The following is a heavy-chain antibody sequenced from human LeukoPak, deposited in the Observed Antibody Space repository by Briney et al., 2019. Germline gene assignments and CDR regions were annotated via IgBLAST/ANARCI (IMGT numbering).Heavy chain of an antibody. CDR3: ARPDHRDSEGAFNI. V-gene: IGHV4-34*01. D-gene: IGHD1-14*01. J-gene: IGHJ3*02. CDR2: INHSGST. CDR1: GGSFSGYY. Sequence: KSSETLSLTCAVYGGSFSGYYWSWIRQPPGKGLEWIGEINHSGSTNYNPSLKSRVTISLDTSKNQLSLGLSSVTAADTAVYYCARPDHRDSEGAFNIWGQGTMVTASS.